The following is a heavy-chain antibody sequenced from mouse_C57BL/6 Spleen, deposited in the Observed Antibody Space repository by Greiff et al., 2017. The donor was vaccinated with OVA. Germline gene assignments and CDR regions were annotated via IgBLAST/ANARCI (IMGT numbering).Heavy chain of an antibody. D-gene: IGHD2-2*01. CDR3: ARDMVTTEYYFDY. CDR2: INPSNGGT. Sequence: QVHVKQPGTELVKPGASVKLSCKASGYTFTSYWMHWVKQRPGQGLEWIGNINPSNGGTNYNEKFKSKATLTVDKSSSTAYMQLSSLTSEDSAVYYCARDMVTTEYYFDYWGQGTTLTVSS. CDR1: GYTFTSYW. J-gene: IGHJ2*01. V-gene: IGHV1-53*01.